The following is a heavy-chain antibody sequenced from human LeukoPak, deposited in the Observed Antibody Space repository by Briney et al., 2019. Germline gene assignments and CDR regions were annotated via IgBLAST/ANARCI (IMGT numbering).Heavy chain of an antibody. CDR2: LGGSGGST. V-gene: IGHV3-23*01. CDR3: ARAGSGWPGNNWFDP. Sequence: GGSLRLSCAASGFTLSTYAMSWVRQAPGKGLEWVSALGGSGGSTYYADSVMGRFTVSRDNFKNTLYLQMNSLRAEDTAVYYCARAGSGWPGNNWFDPWGQGTLVTVSS. CDR1: GFTLSTYA. J-gene: IGHJ5*02. D-gene: IGHD6-19*01.